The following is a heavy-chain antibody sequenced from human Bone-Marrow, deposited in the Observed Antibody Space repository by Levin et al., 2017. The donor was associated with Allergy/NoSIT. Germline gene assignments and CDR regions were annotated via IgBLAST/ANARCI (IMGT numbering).Heavy chain of an antibody. D-gene: IGHD6-19*01. Sequence: KISCKASGGTFSTYTICWVRQAPGQGLEWVGGIIPLFRTANYAQKFRGRVTITADESTNTAYMEVTSLRFEDTAVYYCARRDSSGWYYPHWGQGTLVTVSS. CDR2: IIPLFRTA. CDR3: ARRDSSGWYYPH. CDR1: GGTFSTYT. J-gene: IGHJ4*02. V-gene: IGHV1-69*01.